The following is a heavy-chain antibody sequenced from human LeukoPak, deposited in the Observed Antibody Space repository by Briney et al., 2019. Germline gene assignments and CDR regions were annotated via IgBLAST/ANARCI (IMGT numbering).Heavy chain of an antibody. CDR3: AKDGVLLWFGESWYFDL. V-gene: IGHV3-30*02. CDR1: GFTFSSYG. D-gene: IGHD3-10*01. CDR2: IRYDGSNK. J-gene: IGHJ2*01. Sequence: GGSLRLSCVASGFTFSSYGMHWVRQAPGKGLEWVAFIRYDGSNKYYADSVKGRFTISRDNSKNTLYLQMNSLRAEDTAVYYCAKDGVLLWFGESWYFDLWGRGTLVTVSS.